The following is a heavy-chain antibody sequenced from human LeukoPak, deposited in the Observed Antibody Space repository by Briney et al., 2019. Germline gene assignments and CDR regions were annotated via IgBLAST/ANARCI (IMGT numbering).Heavy chain of an antibody. CDR2: ISISGSTI. CDR1: GFTFSDYY. V-gene: IGHV3-11*01. J-gene: IGHJ4*02. CDR3: ARVRLPTRYYYDSSGYYFDY. D-gene: IGHD3-22*01. Sequence: GGSLRLSCAASGFTFSDYYMSWIRQAPGKGLEWVSYISISGSTIYYADSVKGRFTISRDNAKNSLYLQMNSLRAEDTAVYYCARVRLPTRYYYDSSGYYFDYWGQGTLVTVPS.